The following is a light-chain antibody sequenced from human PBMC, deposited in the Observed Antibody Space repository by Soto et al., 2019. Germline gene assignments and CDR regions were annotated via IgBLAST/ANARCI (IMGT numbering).Light chain of an antibody. CDR3: YSFAGSTTFCYL. Sequence: ALTQPASVSGSPGQSISISCTGTSSDVVTYNLVSWYQQHPGKAPTVLIYEGTKRPSGVSNRFSGSKSGNTASLTISGLQTEDEADYYCYSFAGSTTFCYLFGPGTKVTVL. CDR1: SSDVVTYNL. CDR2: EGT. V-gene: IGLV2-23*03. J-gene: IGLJ1*01.